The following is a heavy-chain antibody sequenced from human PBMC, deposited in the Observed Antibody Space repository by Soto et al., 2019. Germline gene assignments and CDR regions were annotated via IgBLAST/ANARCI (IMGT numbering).Heavy chain of an antibody. D-gene: IGHD6-13*01. V-gene: IGHV3-30*18. CDR2: ISYDGTNK. Sequence: QVQLVESGGGVVQSGTSLRLSCVASGFTFITYGMHWVRQAPGKGLEWVAVISYDGTNKYYVDSVEGRFTIARDNSQNTLYLQMNSLRGEDTAVYYCAKSRAGYSSSWYKDYWGQGTLVTVSS. J-gene: IGHJ4*02. CDR1: GFTFITYG. CDR3: AKSRAGYSSSWYKDY.